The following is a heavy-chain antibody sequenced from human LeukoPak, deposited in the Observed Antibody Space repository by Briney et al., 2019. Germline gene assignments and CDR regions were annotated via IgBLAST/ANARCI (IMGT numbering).Heavy chain of an antibody. Sequence: ASVKISCKASGYTFTDYYMHWVQQAPGKGLEWMGRVDPEDGETIYAEKFQGRVTITADTSTDTAYMELSSLRSEDTAVYYCARSGPLLYGDSCYFDYWGQGTLVTVSS. CDR2: VDPEDGET. D-gene: IGHD2-2*02. J-gene: IGHJ4*02. V-gene: IGHV1-69-2*01. CDR1: GYTFTDYY. CDR3: ARSGPLLYGDSCYFDY.